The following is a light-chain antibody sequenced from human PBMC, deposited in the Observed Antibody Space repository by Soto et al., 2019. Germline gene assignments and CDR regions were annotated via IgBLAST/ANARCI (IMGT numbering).Light chain of an antibody. CDR3: HQYGSSPYT. CDR2: GAS. J-gene: IGKJ2*01. V-gene: IGKV3-20*01. CDR1: QSVSSNY. Sequence: EVVLTQSPGTLSLSPGERATLSCRASQSVSSNYLAWYQQKPGQAPRLLIYGASSRATGIPDRFSGSGSGTDFTLTISRLEPEDFVVFYCHQYGSSPYTFGQGTKLEIK.